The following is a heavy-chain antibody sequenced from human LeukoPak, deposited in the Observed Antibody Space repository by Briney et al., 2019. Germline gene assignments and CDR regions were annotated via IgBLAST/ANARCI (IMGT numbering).Heavy chain of an antibody. CDR2: ISWNSGSI. CDR1: GFTFDDYA. CDR3: ARDHDRYSSSWYNYYYMDV. J-gene: IGHJ6*03. V-gene: IGHV3-9*01. D-gene: IGHD6-13*01. Sequence: PGGSLRLSCAASGFTFDDYAMHWVRQAPGKGLEWVSGISWNSGSIGYADSVKGRFTISRDNAKNSLYLQMNSLRAEDTALYYCARDHDRYSSSWYNYYYMDVWGKGTTVTVSS.